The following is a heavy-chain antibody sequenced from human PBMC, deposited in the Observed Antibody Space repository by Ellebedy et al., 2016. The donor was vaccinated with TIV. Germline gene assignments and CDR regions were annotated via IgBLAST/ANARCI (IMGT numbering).Heavy chain of an antibody. CDR3: ARGGGYARPYFDC. D-gene: IGHD3-22*01. CDR2: ISGSGRNT. V-gene: IGHV3-23*01. CDR1: GFTFSKYA. J-gene: IGHJ4*02. Sequence: GESLKISXGASGFTFSKYAMSWGRQAPGKGLEWVSGISGSGRNTYYADSVKGRFTISRDSSKNTVSLQMNSLRVEDTAVYYCARGGGYARPYFDCWGQGTLVTVSS.